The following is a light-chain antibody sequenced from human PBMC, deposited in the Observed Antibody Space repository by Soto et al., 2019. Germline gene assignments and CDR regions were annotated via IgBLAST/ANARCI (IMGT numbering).Light chain of an antibody. CDR1: QSVSSY. V-gene: IGKV3-15*01. CDR3: QQYKNWPL. J-gene: IGKJ5*01. CDR2: DAS. Sequence: EIVMTQSPATLSVSPGERVTLSCRASQSVSSYLAWFQQKPGQAPRLLIYDASTRATGIPVRFSGSGSGTEFTLTISSLQSEDFAVYYCQQYKNWPLFGQGTRLEIK.